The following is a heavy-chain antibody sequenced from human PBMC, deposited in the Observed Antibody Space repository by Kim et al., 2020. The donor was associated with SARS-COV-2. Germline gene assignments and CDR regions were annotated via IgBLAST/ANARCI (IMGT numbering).Heavy chain of an antibody. CDR2: SYYSGSN. V-gene: IGHV4-61*01. Sequence: SETLSLTCTVSGGSVSSGSYYWSWIRQHPGKGMEWIGYSYYSGSNNYNSSLKSRVTITVDTSKNQFSLKLSSVTDVATAVYYCPGNEMCDIQIFGVVSWKGAIDIWGQGTMVTVSS. CDR1: GGSVSSGSYY. CDR3: PGNEMCDIQIFGVVSWKGAIDI. D-gene: IGHD3-3*01. J-gene: IGHJ3*02.